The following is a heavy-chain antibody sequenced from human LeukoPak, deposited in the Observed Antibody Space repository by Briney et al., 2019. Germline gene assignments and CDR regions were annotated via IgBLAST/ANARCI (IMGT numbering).Heavy chain of an antibody. V-gene: IGHV4-34*01. CDR3: ARGISHDSSGYYTDY. CDR1: GGSFSGYY. D-gene: IGHD3-22*01. CDR2: INHSGST. Sequence: SETLSLTCAVYGGSFSGYYWSWIRQPPGKGLEWIGEINHSGSTNYNPSLRSRVTISVDTSKNQFSLKLSSVTAADTAVYYCARGISHDSSGYYTDYWGQGTLVTVSS. J-gene: IGHJ4*02.